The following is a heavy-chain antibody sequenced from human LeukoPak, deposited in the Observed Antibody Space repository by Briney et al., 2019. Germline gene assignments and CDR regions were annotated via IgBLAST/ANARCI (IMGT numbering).Heavy chain of an antibody. V-gene: IGHV3-11*01. Sequence: GGSLRLSCAASGFTFSDYYMSWIRQAPGKGLKWVSYISSSGSTIYYADSVKGRFTISRDNAKNSLYLQMNSLRAEDTAVYYCARESEGGGYCSGGSCYFDYWGQGTLVTVSS. CDR3: ARESEGGGYCSGGSCYFDY. CDR2: ISSSGSTI. J-gene: IGHJ4*02. CDR1: GFTFSDYY. D-gene: IGHD2-15*01.